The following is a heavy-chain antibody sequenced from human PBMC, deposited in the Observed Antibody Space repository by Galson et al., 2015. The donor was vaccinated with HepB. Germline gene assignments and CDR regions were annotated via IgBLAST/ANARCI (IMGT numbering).Heavy chain of an antibody. V-gene: IGHV3-66*02. CDR2: IYSGGST. D-gene: IGHD3-22*01. Sequence: SLRLSCAASGFTVSSNYMSWVRQAPGKGLEWVSVIYSGGSTYYADSVKGRFTISRDNSKNTLYLQMNSLRAEDTAVYYCARDGRAGYYDSGGYSRKYWYFDLWARAPLVTVSS. J-gene: IGHJ2*01. CDR3: ARDGRAGYYDSGGYSRKYWYFDL. CDR1: GFTVSSNY.